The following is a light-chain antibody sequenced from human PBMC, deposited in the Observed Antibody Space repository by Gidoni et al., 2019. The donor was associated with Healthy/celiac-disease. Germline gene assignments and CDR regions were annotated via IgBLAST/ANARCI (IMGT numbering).Light chain of an antibody. Sequence: DPVSITCQASQDMSNYLNWYQQEPGKDPKLLIYDASNLETGGTSRFSGSGSGTDFTFTIRSLQPEDIATYYCQQYDNLPRYTFGQGTKLEIK. CDR1: QDMSNY. V-gene: IGKV1-33*01. CDR2: DAS. J-gene: IGKJ2*01. CDR3: QQYDNLPRYT.